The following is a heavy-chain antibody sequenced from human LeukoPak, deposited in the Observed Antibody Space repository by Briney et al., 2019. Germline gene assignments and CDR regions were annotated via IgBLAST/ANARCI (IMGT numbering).Heavy chain of an antibody. Sequence: PGGTLRLSCAASGFTFSSYAMSWVRQAPGKGLEWVSAISGSGGSTYYADSVKGRFTISRDNSKNTLYLQMNSLRAEDTAVYYCAKSSGSYFWYFQHWGQGTLATVSS. V-gene: IGHV3-23*01. J-gene: IGHJ1*01. CDR2: ISGSGGST. CDR3: AKSSGSYFWYFQH. CDR1: GFTFSSYA. D-gene: IGHD1-26*01.